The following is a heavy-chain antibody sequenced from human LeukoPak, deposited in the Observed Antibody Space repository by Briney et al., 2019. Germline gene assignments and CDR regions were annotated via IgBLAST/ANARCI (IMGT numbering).Heavy chain of an antibody. V-gene: IGHV3-13*01. J-gene: IGHJ4*02. CDR1: GFTFSSYA. CDR3: ARATITMVRGVILDYFDY. Sequence: GGSLRLSCAASGFTFSSYAMSWVRQATGKGLEWVSAIGTAGDTYYPGSVKGRFTISRENAKNSLYLQMNSLRAGDTAVYYCARATITMVRGVILDYFDYWGQGTLVTVSS. CDR2: IGTAGDT. D-gene: IGHD3-10*01.